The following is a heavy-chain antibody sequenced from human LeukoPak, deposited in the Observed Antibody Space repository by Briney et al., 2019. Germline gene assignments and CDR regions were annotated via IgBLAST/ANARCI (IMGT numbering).Heavy chain of an antibody. D-gene: IGHD2-15*01. J-gene: IGHJ5*02. CDR2: IYYSGST. Sequence: PSETLSLTCAVYGGSFSGYYWSWIRQPPGKGLEWIGSIYYSGSTYYNPSLKSRVTISVDTSKNQFSLKLSSVTAADTAVYYCARRRAGLRRDLWFDPWGQGTLVTVSS. CDR1: GGSFSGYY. V-gene: IGHV4-34*01. CDR3: ARRRAGLRRDLWFDP.